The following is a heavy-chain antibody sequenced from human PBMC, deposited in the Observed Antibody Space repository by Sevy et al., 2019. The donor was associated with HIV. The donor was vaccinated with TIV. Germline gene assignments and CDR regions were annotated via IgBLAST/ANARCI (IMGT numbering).Heavy chain of an antibody. D-gene: IGHD2-2*02. CDR2: VSHSGNT. CDR3: ARLRWDLVVVPGVTPGCYFDF. J-gene: IGHJ4*02. V-gene: IGHV4-59*08. CDR1: GDSINTYY. Sequence: SETLSLTCTVSGDSINTYYWSWIRQPPGKGLEWIGYVSHSGNTNYNPSLKSRVSMSVDTSTNQFSPKVKSVTAADTXXYYCARLRWDLVVVPGVTPGCYFDFWGQGTLVTVSS.